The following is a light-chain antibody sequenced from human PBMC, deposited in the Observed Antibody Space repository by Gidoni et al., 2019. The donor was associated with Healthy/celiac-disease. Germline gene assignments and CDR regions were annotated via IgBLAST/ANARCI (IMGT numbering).Light chain of an antibody. CDR2: GAP. CDR1: QSVSSSY. CDR3: QQDGSSPQT. J-gene: IGKJ1*01. V-gene: IGKV3-20*01. Sequence: IVLTQSPGTLSLSPGERATLSCRASQSVSSSYLAWYQQKPGEAPRLLIYGAPSRATGIPERFRGSGSGTDFTLTISRLEPEDFAVYYCQQDGSSPQTFGQGTKVEIK.